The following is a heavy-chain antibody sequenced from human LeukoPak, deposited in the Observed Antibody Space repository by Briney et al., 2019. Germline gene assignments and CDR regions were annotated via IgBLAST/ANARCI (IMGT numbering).Heavy chain of an antibody. CDR2: INSDGSST. V-gene: IGHV3-74*01. Sequence: GGSLRLSCAASGFTFSSYWMHWVRQAPGKGLVWVSRINSDGSSTFYADSVKGRFTTSRDNAENTVYLQMNSLRADDTAVYYRARIPGGSGSQYDYWGQGTLVIVSS. CDR3: ARIPGGSGSQYDY. D-gene: IGHD3-10*01. J-gene: IGHJ4*02. CDR1: GFTFSSYW.